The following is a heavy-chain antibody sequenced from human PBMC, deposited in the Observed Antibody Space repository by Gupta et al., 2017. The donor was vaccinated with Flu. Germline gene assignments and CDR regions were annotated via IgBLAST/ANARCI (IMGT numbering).Heavy chain of an antibody. J-gene: IGHJ6*02. CDR2: IFSNDEK. CDR1: GFSLSNARMG. Sequence: QVTLKESGPVLVKPTETLTLTCTVSGFSLSNARMGVSWIRQPPGKALEWLAHIFSNDEKSYSTSLKSRLTISKDTSKSQVVLTMTNMETVDTATYYCARQPPSRVFRYGMDVWGQGTTVTVSS. D-gene: IGHD1-14*01. CDR3: ARQPPSRVFRYGMDV. V-gene: IGHV2-26*01.